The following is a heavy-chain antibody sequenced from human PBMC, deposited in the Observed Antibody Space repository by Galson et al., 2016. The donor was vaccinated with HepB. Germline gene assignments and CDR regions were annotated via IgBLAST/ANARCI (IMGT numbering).Heavy chain of an antibody. V-gene: IGHV4-4*02. CDR3: ARHHLIVVVITALANWFDP. J-gene: IGHJ5*02. CDR1: GGSISSDNW. CDR2: IYHTGTT. D-gene: IGHD3-22*01. Sequence: SETLSLTCAVSGGSISSDNWWSWVRQPPGKGLEWIGEIYHTGTTYYIPSFKSRVTISVDTSRNNFSLKLSSVTAADTAVYYCARHHLIVVVITALANWFDPWGQGTLVTVSS.